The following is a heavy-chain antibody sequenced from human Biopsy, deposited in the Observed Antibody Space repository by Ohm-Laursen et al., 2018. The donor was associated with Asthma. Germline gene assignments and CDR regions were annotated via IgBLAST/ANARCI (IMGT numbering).Heavy chain of an antibody. V-gene: IGHV3-23*01. D-gene: IGHD3-22*01. CDR3: TRREYSDSRISPLDL. J-gene: IGHJ3*01. Sequence: SLSLSCSASGFTFGDYCMSWVRQAPGKGLEWVSAISGSGGSTYYADSVKGRFTISRDNSKNTLYLQMNSLRAEDTAVYYCTRREYSDSRISPLDLWGHGTMVTVSS. CDR1: GFTFGDYC. CDR2: ISGSGGST.